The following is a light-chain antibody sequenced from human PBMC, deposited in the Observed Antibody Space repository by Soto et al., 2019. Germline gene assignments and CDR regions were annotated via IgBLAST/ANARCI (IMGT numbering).Light chain of an antibody. Sequence: IVMTQSPATLSVSPGERATLSCRASQSVSSNLAWYQQKPAQAPRLLIYGASTRATGIPARFSGSGSGTEFTLTISSLQSEDFAVYYCQQYNNWPPLTFGGGTKVEIK. CDR3: QQYNNWPPLT. V-gene: IGKV3D-15*01. J-gene: IGKJ4*01. CDR2: GAS. CDR1: QSVSSN.